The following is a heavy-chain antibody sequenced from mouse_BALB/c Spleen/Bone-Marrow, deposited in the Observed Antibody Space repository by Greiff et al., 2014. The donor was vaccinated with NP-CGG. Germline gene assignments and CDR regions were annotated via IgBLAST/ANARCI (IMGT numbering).Heavy chain of an antibody. Sequence: VKLQESGPGLVAPSQSLSITCTVSGFSLTSYGVHWVRQPPGKGLEWLGVIWAGGSTNYNSALMSRLSISKDNSKSQVFLKMNSLQTGDTAMYYCARDGGVYFDYWGQGTTLTVSS. V-gene: IGHV2-9*02. J-gene: IGHJ2*01. CDR3: ARDGGVYFDY. CDR2: IWAGGST. CDR1: GFSLTSYG. D-gene: IGHD1-1*02.